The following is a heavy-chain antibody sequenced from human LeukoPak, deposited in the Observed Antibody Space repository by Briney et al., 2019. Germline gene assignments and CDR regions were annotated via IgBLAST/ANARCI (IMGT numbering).Heavy chain of an antibody. CDR2: ISHDGSQT. J-gene: IGHJ4*02. V-gene: IGHV3-30*18. CDR3: AKDKIDGDYVTPFVY. D-gene: IGHD4-17*01. CDR1: GFNFSNHG. Sequence: GGSLRLSCAASGFNFSNHGIHWVRQAPGRGLDWVAVISHDGSQTYYTDSAKGRFTVSRDNSKNTMYLQLNSLRVEDTAMYFCAKDKIDGDYVTPFVYWGQGTLVTVSS.